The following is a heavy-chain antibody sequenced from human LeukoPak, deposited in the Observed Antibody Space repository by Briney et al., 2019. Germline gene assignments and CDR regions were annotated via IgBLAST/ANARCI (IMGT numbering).Heavy chain of an antibody. V-gene: IGHV3-13*01. CDR1: GFTFSSFD. CDR3: ARGPPRGKYYYMDV. CDR2: IGTANDT. D-gene: IGHD1-1*01. Sequence: PGGSLRLSCAASGFTFSSFDMHWVRQPTGQGLEWVSTIGTANDTYYPGSVEGRFTLSSDNAKNSLYLQMNSLTAGDTAVYYCARGPPRGKYYYMDVWGKGTTVTVSS. J-gene: IGHJ6*03.